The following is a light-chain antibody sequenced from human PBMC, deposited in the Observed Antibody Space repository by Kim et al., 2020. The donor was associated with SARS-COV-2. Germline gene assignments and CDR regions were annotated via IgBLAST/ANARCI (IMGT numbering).Light chain of an antibody. V-gene: IGLV1-51*01. Sequence: GKRVTLSCSGNNSNIVNNYVSWYQQLPGTAPKHLIYDNNKRPSGIPDRFSGSKSGTSATLGITGLQTGDEADYYCGTWDSGLSARVFGGGTQLTVL. CDR1: NSNIVNNY. CDR2: DNN. J-gene: IGLJ3*02. CDR3: GTWDSGLSARV.